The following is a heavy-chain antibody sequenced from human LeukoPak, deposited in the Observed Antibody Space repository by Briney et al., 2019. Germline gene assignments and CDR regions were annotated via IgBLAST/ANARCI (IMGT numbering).Heavy chain of an antibody. V-gene: IGHV1-18*01. CDR1: GYTLTSYG. J-gene: IGHJ6*02. Sequence: ASVKVSCKASGYTLTSYGISWVRQAPGQGLEWMGWISAYNGNTNYAQKLQGRVTMTTDTSTSTAYMELRSLRSDDTAVYYCARAGLDFWSGRYYYYGMDVWGQGTPVTVSS. CDR2: ISAYNGNT. D-gene: IGHD3-3*01. CDR3: ARAGLDFWSGRYYYYGMDV.